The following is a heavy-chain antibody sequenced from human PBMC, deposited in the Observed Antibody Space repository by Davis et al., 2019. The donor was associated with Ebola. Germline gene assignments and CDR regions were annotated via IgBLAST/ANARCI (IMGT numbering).Heavy chain of an antibody. Sequence: MPSETLSLICTVSGGSISSSSYYWAWIRQPPGKGLEWIGEINHSGSTNYNPSLKSRVTISVDTSKNQFSLKLSSVTAADTAVYYCARGVDFWRGRSWYFDLWGRGTLVTVSS. V-gene: IGHV4-39*07. CDR3: ARGVDFWRGRSWYFDL. CDR1: GGSISSSSYY. J-gene: IGHJ2*01. CDR2: INHSGST. D-gene: IGHD3-3*01.